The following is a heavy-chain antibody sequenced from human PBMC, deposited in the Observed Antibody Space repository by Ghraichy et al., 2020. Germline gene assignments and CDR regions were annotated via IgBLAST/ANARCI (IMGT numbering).Heavy chain of an antibody. CDR3: AREIVALDC. Sequence: GGSLRLSCAASGFTFSSYGMTWVRQAPGKGLEWVSYISSSSSTITYADSVKGRFTLSRDNAKNSLILQMNSLRDEDTAVYYCAREIVALDCWGQGTLVTVSS. J-gene: IGHJ4*02. D-gene: IGHD3-16*02. CDR2: ISSSSSTI. V-gene: IGHV3-48*02. CDR1: GFTFSSYG.